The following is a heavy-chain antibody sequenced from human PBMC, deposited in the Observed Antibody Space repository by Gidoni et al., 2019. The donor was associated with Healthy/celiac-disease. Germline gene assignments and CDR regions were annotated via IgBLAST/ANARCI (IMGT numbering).Heavy chain of an antibody. CDR2: INHSGST. CDR1: GGSFSGYY. V-gene: IGHV4-34*01. CDR3: ARGRGNIAARRHYYYYYMDV. Sequence: QVQLQQWGAGLLKPSETLSLTCAVYGGSFSGYYWSWIRQPPGKGREWIGEINHSGSTNYNPSLKSRVTISVDTSKNQFSLKLSSVTAADTAVYYCARGRGNIAARRHYYYYYMDVWGKGTTVTVSS. J-gene: IGHJ6*03. D-gene: IGHD6-6*01.